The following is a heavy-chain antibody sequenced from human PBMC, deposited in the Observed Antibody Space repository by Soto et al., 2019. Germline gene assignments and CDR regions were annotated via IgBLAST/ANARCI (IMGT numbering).Heavy chain of an antibody. Sequence: QVQLVQSGAEVKKPGSSVKVSCKASGGTFNNYAISWVRQAPGQGLEWMGGIIPLFGTANYAQKFEGRVTITAEKSAATAYMELSSLKSEETAVYYCARLIGEGYSGTYALAYWGQGTLVTVSS. CDR3: ARLIGEGYSGTYALAY. CDR2: IIPLFGTA. CDR1: GGTFNNYA. D-gene: IGHD1-26*01. V-gene: IGHV1-69*06. J-gene: IGHJ4*02.